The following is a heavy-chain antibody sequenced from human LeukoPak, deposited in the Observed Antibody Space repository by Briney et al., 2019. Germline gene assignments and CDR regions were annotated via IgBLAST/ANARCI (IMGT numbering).Heavy chain of an antibody. CDR3: ARDRDIAAAAPGYFDY. D-gene: IGHD6-13*01. CDR2: ISGSGGST. J-gene: IGHJ4*02. CDR1: GFTFSSYA. Sequence: GGSLRLSCAASGFTFSSYAMSWVRQAPGKGLEWVSAISGSGGSTYYADSVKGRFTISRDNSKNTLYLQMNSLRAEDTAVYYCARDRDIAAAAPGYFDYWGQGTLVTVSS. V-gene: IGHV3-23*01.